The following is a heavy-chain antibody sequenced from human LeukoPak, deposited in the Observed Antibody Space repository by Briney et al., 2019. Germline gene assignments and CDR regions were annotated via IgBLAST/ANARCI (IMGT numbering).Heavy chain of an antibody. V-gene: IGHV3-23*01. J-gene: IGHJ4*02. CDR2: IYESGQTT. Sequence: GGSLRLSCVGSGFTFSSHAMSWVRQAPEKGLEWVSGIYESGQTTHYADSVKGRFSISRDNSKNTLYLQMDSLRGEDTAIYYCAKDYRIGYSDHFDYWGQGALVAVSS. CDR3: AKDYRIGYSDHFDY. D-gene: IGHD2-21*01. CDR1: GFTFSSHA.